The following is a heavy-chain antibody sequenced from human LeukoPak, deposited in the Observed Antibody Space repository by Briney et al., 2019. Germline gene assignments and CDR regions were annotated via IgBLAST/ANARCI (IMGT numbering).Heavy chain of an antibody. J-gene: IGHJ3*02. CDR2: ISSSSSYI. V-gene: IGHV3-21*01. Sequence: GGSLRLSCAAPGFTFSSYSMNWVRQAPGKGLEWVSSISSSSSYIYYADSVKGRFTISRDNAKNSLYLHMNSLRAEDTAVYYCARDNRETTGDYAFDIWGQGTMVTVSS. CDR1: GFTFSSYS. CDR3: ARDNRETTGDYAFDI. D-gene: IGHD4-17*01.